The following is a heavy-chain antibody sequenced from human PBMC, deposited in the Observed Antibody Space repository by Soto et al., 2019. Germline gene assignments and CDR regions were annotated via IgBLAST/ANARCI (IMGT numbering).Heavy chain of an antibody. D-gene: IGHD6-19*01. CDR3: VRAPEQRPIDF. J-gene: IGHJ4*01. Sequence: EVQLMESGGGLVQPGGSLRLSCAASGFSLSDYWMHWVRQVPGKGLLWVSRISVDGRDTTYADSVKGRFTISRDNAKNTLYLQMDSLRAEDTAVYYCVRAPEQRPIDFWGHGSLVIVSS. CDR1: GFSLSDYW. V-gene: IGHV3-74*03. CDR2: ISVDGRDT.